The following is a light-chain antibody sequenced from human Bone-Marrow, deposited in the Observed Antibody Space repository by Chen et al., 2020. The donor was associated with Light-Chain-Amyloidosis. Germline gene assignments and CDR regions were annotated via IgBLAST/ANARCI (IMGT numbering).Light chain of an antibody. CDR2: EVT. CDR3: SSYTITNTLV. Sequence: QSALTQPASVSGSPGQSITISCTGTSSDVGGDNHVSWYQQHPDKAPKLMIYEVTNRPSWVPDRFSGSKSDNTASLTISGLQTEAEADYCCSSYTITNTLVFGSGTRVTVL. J-gene: IGLJ1*01. V-gene: IGLV2-14*01. CDR1: SSDVGGDNH.